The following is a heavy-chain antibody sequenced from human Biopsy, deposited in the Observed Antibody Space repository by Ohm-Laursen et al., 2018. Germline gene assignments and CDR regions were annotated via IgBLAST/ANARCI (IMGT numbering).Heavy chain of an antibody. Sequence: TQTLTLTCTFSGSSLSTSGEGVGWIRQPPGKALEWLALFYWNDDKHYSPSLKSRLTVTKDTSKNQVVLTMTNMDPVDTATYYCARDFFDQSWIHADCSYHGMDVWGQGTTVTVSS. V-gene: IGHV2-5*01. D-gene: IGHD5-18*01. CDR3: ARDFFDQSWIHADCSYHGMDV. J-gene: IGHJ6*02. CDR2: FYWNDDK. CDR1: GSSLSTSGEG.